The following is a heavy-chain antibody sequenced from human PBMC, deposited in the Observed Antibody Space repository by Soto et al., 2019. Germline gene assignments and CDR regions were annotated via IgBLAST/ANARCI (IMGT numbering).Heavy chain of an antibody. CDR2: ISGSGGST. Sequence: HPGGSLRLSCAASGFTFSSYAMSWVRQAPGKGLEWVSAISGSGGSTYYADSVKGRFTISRDNSKNTLYLQMNSLRAEDTAVYYCAKVDDSYGMGGFDYWGQGTLVTVSS. V-gene: IGHV3-23*01. D-gene: IGHD5-18*01. CDR3: AKVDDSYGMGGFDY. J-gene: IGHJ4*02. CDR1: GFTFSSYA.